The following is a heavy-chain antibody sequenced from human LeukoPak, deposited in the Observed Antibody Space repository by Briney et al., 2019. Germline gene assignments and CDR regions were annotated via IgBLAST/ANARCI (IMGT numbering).Heavy chain of an antibody. D-gene: IGHD1-26*01. V-gene: IGHV3-53*01. J-gene: IGHJ4*02. Sequence: GGSLRLSCAASGFTVSNNYMSWVRQAPGKGLEWVSVIYSGGSTYYADSVKGRFTISRDNSKNTLYLQMNSLRAEDTAVYYCARDRKVGATEYDYWGQGTLVTVSS. CDR3: ARDRKVGATEYDY. CDR2: IYSGGST. CDR1: GFTVSNNY.